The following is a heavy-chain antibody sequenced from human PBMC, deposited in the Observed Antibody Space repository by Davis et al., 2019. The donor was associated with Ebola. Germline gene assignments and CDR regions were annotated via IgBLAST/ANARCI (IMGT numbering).Heavy chain of an antibody. V-gene: IGHV3-23*01. J-gene: IGHJ4*02. D-gene: IGHD3-3*01. Sequence: GESLKISCTDSVITFSIYAMTWVRQAPGKGLEWVSAISGSGGSTYYADSVKGRFTISRDNSKNTLYLQMNSLRAEDTAVYYCARDQHNYDFWSGWGDYWGQGTLVTVSS. CDR1: VITFSIYA. CDR3: ARDQHNYDFWSGWGDY. CDR2: ISGSGGST.